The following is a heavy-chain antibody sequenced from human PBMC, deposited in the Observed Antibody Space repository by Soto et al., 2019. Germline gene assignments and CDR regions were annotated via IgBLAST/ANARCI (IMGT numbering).Heavy chain of an antibody. V-gene: IGHV3-7*03. J-gene: IGHJ5*02. CDR1: GFTFSSYW. D-gene: IGHD6-19*01. Sequence: GGSLRLSCAASGFTFSSYWMSWVRQAPGKGLEWVANITQDGSEKYYVDSVKGRFTISRDNAKNSLYLQMNSLRAEDTAVYYCAREEAVAANWFDPWGQGTLVTVSS. CDR3: AREEAVAANWFDP. CDR2: ITQDGSEK.